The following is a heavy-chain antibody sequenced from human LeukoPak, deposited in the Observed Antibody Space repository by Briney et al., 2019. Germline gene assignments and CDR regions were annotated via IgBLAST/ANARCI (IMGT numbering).Heavy chain of an antibody. CDR2: IKQDGSEK. CDR3: VGGSGN. D-gene: IGHD5-12*01. V-gene: IGHV3-7*01. J-gene: IGHJ4*02. Sequence: PGGSLRLSCVASGFTFSSYWMNWVRQAPGKGLEWVANIKQDGSEKYYVDSVKGRFTISRDNAKNSLYLQMNSLRAEDTAIYYCVGGSGNWGQGTLVTVSS. CDR1: GFTFSSYW.